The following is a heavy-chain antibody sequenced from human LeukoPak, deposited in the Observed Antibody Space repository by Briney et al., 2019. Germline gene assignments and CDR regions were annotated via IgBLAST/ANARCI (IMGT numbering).Heavy chain of an antibody. D-gene: IGHD2-15*01. CDR1: GFTFSSYS. V-gene: IGHV3-21*01. Sequence: PGGSLRLSCAASGFTFSSYSMNWVRQAPGKGLEGVSSISSSSSYIYYADSVKGRYTISRDNAKNSLYVQMNSLRAEDTAVYYCARGYCSGGSCYHFFDYWGQGTLVTVSS. J-gene: IGHJ4*02. CDR3: ARGYCSGGSCYHFFDY. CDR2: ISSSSSYI.